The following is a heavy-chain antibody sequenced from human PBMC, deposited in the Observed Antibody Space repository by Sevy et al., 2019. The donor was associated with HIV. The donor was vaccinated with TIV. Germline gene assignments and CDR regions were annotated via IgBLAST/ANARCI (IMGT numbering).Heavy chain of an antibody. Sequence: GGSLRLSCAASGFSFSSYAMSWVRQTPGKGLEWVSAISGSGGSTYYADSVKGRFTISRDNSKNTLYLQMNNLRAEDTAVYYCAKGGFTMVRGVFDYWGQGTLVTVSS. CDR3: AKGGFTMVRGVFDY. CDR2: ISGSGGST. V-gene: IGHV3-23*01. J-gene: IGHJ4*02. CDR1: GFSFSSYA. D-gene: IGHD3-10*01.